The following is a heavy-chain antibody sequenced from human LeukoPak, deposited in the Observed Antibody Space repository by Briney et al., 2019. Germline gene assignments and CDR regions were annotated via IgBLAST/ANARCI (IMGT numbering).Heavy chain of an antibody. CDR1: GFTFGSYW. CDR3: ARVASKDYYDSSGYYYY. D-gene: IGHD3-22*01. V-gene: IGHV3-7*01. CDR2: IKQDGSEK. Sequence: GGSLRLSCAASGFTFGSYWMSWVRQAPGKGLEWVANIKQDGSEKYYVDSVKGRFTIPRDNAKNSLYLQMNSLRAEDTAVYYCARVASKDYYDSSGYYYYWGQGTLVTVSS. J-gene: IGHJ4*02.